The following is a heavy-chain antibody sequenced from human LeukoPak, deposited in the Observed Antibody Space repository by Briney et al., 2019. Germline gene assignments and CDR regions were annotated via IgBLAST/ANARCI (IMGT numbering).Heavy chain of an antibody. CDR1: GYTFTSYD. CDR3: ARGRSTGYPYYFEY. V-gene: IGHV1-8*03. Sequence: GASVTVSCKASGYTFTSYDINWVRQAPGQGLEWMGWMSPNSGSTDYAPKFQGRVTITRNTSISTAYMELSGLRSEDTAVYYCARGRSTGYPYYFEYWGQGTLVTVSS. CDR2: MSPNSGST. D-gene: IGHD5-12*01. J-gene: IGHJ4*02.